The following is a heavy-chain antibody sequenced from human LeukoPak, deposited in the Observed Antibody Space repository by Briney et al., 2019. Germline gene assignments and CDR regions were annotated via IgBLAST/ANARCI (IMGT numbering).Heavy chain of an antibody. Sequence: GGSLRLSCAASGFTFSSYSMNWVRQAPGKGLEWVSSISSSSGYIYYADSVKGRFTIPRDNAKNSLYLQMNSLRAEDTAVYYCARDLIQQWPFYYYYYYMDVWGKGTTVTVSS. CDR2: ISSSSGYI. D-gene: IGHD6-19*01. J-gene: IGHJ6*03. V-gene: IGHV3-21*01. CDR3: ARDLIQQWPFYYYYYYMDV. CDR1: GFTFSSYS.